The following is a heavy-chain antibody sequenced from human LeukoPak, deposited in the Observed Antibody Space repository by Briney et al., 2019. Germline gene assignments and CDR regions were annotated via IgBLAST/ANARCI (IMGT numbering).Heavy chain of an antibody. V-gene: IGHV4-4*02. J-gene: IGHJ4*02. CDR1: GVSISRGLW. CDR3: ASRERTGSQVNY. CDR2: FYHNGSA. D-gene: IGHD1-1*01. Sequence: SGTLSLTCAVSGVSISRGLWWSWVRQPPGKGLEWIGEFYHNGSANYNPSLTSRVTISLDKSNNQFSLWLSSVTAADTAVYHCASRERTGSQVNYWGQGTLVTVSS.